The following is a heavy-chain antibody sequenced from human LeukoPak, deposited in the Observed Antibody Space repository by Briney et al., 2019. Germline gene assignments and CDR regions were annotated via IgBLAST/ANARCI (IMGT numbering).Heavy chain of an antibody. CDR3: ARVLVDDSSGYHIDY. CDR2: ITGSAATT. D-gene: IGHD3-22*01. V-gene: IGHV3-23*01. CDR1: GFTFSSSA. J-gene: IGHJ4*02. Sequence: PGGSLRLSCAASGFTFSSSAMSWVRQAPGKGLEWVSSITGSAATTSYADSVKGRFTISRGNAKNSLYLQMNSLRAEDTAVYYCARVLVDDSSGYHIDYWGQGTLVTVSS.